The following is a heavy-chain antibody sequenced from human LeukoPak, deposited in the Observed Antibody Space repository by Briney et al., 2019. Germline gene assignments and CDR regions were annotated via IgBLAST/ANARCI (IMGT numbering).Heavy chain of an antibody. V-gene: IGHV3-30*02. Sequence: GGSLRLSCAASGFTFSSYGMHWVRQAPGEGLEWVAFIRYDGSNKYYADSVKGRFTISRDNSKNTLYLQMNSLRAEDTAVYYCAKDGGAYYYGSGSYLDYWGQGTVVTVSS. D-gene: IGHD3-10*01. J-gene: IGHJ4*02. CDR1: GFTFSSYG. CDR3: AKDGGAYYYGSGSYLDY. CDR2: IRYDGSNK.